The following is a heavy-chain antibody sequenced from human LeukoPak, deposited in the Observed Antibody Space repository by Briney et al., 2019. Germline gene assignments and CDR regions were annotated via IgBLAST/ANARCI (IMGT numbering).Heavy chain of an antibody. D-gene: IGHD3-16*01. V-gene: IGHV3-33*01. Sequence: GRSLRLSCAASGFTFSSYGMHWVRQAPGKGLEWVAVIWYDGSNKYYADSVKGRFTISRDNSKNTLYLQMNSLRAEDTAVYYCARDSSLRLRAFDIWGQGTMVTVSS. CDR1: GFTFSSYG. CDR3: ARDSSLRLRAFDI. J-gene: IGHJ3*02. CDR2: IWYDGSNK.